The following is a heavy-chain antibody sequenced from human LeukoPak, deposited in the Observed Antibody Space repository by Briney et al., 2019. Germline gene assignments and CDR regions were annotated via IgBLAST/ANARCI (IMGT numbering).Heavy chain of an antibody. J-gene: IGHJ6*03. CDR3: ATVHDFPIYYYYYYMDV. CDR2: TSYNGNNE. CDR1: GFTFSSYG. V-gene: IGHV3-30*03. D-gene: IGHD1-1*01. Sequence: GGSLRLSCAASGFTFSSYGMHWVRQAPGKGLEWVAVTSYNGNNEYYTDSVKGRFTISRDNSKNSLYLQMNSLRAEDTAVYYCATVHDFPIYYYYYYMDVWGKGTTVTVSS.